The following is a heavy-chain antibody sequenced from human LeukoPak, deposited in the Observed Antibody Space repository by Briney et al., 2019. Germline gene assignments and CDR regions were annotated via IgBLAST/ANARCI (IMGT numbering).Heavy chain of an antibody. CDR1: GGSISSSSYY. V-gene: IGHV4-39*07. Sequence: SETLSLTCSVSGGSISSSSYYWGWIRQPPGKGLEWIGSIYYSGSTYYNPSLKSRVTISVDTSKNQFSLKLSSVTAADTAVYYCARESSNSLKGPIEGGNWFDPWGQGTLVTVSS. CDR3: ARESSNSLKGPIEGGNWFDP. D-gene: IGHD2-2*01. CDR2: IYYSGST. J-gene: IGHJ5*02.